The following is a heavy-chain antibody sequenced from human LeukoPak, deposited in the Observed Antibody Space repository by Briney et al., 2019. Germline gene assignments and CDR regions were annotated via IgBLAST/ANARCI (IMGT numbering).Heavy chain of an antibody. CDR2: INPNSDNT. V-gene: IGHV1-8*03. J-gene: IGHJ4*02. Sequence: VASVKVSCKASGYTFTSYDVNWVRQATGQGLEWMGWINPNSDNTDYAQKFQGRVTFTRNTSINTAYMELTSLRSEDTAVYYCARAPGTMIVVDYWGQGTLVTVSS. D-gene: IGHD3-22*01. CDR1: GYTFTSYD. CDR3: ARAPGTMIVVDY.